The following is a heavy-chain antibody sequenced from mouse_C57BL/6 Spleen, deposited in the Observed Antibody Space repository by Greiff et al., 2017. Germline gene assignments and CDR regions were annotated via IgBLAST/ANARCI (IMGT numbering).Heavy chain of an antibody. CDR2: IYPGDGDT. V-gene: IGHV1-82*01. CDR1: GYAFSSSW. CDR3: ARWGYAMDY. Sequence: VKLQESGPELVKPGASVKISCKASGYAFSSSWMNWVKQRPGKGLEWIGRIYPGDGDTNYNGKFKGKATLTADKSSSTAYMQLSSLTSEDSAVYFCARWGYAMDYWGQGTSVTVSS. J-gene: IGHJ4*01.